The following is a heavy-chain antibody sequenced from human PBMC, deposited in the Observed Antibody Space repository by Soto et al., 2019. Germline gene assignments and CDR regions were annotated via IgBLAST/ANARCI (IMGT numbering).Heavy chain of an antibody. Sequence: PSETLSLTCTVSGGPISSGGYYWSWIRQHPGKGLEWIGYIYYSGSTYYNPSLKSRVTISVDTSKNQFSLKLSSVTAADTAVYYCARSPGSSSPYDYWGQGTLVTVSS. CDR3: ARSPGSSSPYDY. J-gene: IGHJ4*02. CDR2: IYYSGST. V-gene: IGHV4-31*03. D-gene: IGHD6-6*01. CDR1: GGPISSGGYY.